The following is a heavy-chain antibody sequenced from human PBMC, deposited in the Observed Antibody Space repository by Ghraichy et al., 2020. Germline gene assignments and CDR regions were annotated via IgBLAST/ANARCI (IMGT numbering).Heavy chain of an antibody. D-gene: IGHD2-21*01. V-gene: IGHV4-39*01. Sequence: SETLSLTCTVSGGSISSSSYYWGWVRQPPGKGLEWLGLIYSTGRTYYNPSLNSRVTISVDTSRNQFSLKLNSVTAADTSVYYCARGPSTRYSGVGENREWAFNWFDHGGEGTLLTVSS. CDR2: IYSTGRT. J-gene: IGHJ5*02. CDR1: GGSISSSSYY. CDR3: ARGPSTRYSGVGENREWAFNWFDH.